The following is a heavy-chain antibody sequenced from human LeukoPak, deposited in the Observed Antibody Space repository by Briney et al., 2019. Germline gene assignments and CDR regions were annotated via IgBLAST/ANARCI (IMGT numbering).Heavy chain of an antibody. CDR1: GFTFSSYA. V-gene: IGHV3-30-3*01. Sequence: PGRSLRLSCAASGFTFSSYAMHWVRQAPGKGLEWVAVISYDGSNKYYADSVKGRFTISRDNSKNTLYLQMYSLRAEDTAVYYCARDGVRGSYFFRAEDAFDIWGQGTMVTVSS. CDR2: ISYDGSNK. CDR3: ARDGVRGSYFFRAEDAFDI. D-gene: IGHD1-26*01. J-gene: IGHJ3*02.